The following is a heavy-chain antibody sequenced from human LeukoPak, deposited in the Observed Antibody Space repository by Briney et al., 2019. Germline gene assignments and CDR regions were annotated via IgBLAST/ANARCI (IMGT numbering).Heavy chain of an antibody. V-gene: IGHV3-33*08. CDR2: IWYDGSNK. CDR3: ARGSNYFDY. CDR1: GFTFSSYA. J-gene: IGHJ4*02. Sequence: PGGSLRLSCAASGFTFSSYAMSWVRQAPGKGLEWVAVIWYDGSNKYYADSVKGRFTISRDNSKNTLYLQMNSLRAEDTAVYCCARGSNYFDYWGQGTLVTVSS.